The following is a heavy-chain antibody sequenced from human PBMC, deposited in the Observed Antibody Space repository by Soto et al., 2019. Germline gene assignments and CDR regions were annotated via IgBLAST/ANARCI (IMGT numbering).Heavy chain of an antibody. D-gene: IGHD2-15*01. J-gene: IGHJ5*02. CDR2: VRGDNGHR. CDR1: GYTFSTHG. Sequence: QVQLVQSGAEVKKPGASVKVSCKASGYTFSTHGISWVRQVPGQGLEWMGWVRGDNGHRNYAQNLQGRVTMTTDTSTQTAYLELRSLRSDDTSVYYCTRDLGYCSSGICYREWFDPWGQGTLVTVSS. CDR3: TRDLGYCSSGICYREWFDP. V-gene: IGHV1-18*01.